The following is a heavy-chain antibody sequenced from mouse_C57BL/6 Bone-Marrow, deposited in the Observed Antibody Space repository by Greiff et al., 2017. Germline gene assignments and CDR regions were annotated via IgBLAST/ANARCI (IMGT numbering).Heavy chain of an antibody. J-gene: IGHJ1*03. Sequence: QVQLQQPGAELVKPGASVKMSCKASGYTFTSYWITWVKQRPGQGLEWIGDIYPGSGSTNFNETFKSKATLTVDTSSSTAYMQLSSLTSEDSAVYYCARPYYSNYWYFDVWGTGTTVTVSS. CDR2: IYPGSGST. V-gene: IGHV1-55*01. CDR3: ARPYYSNYWYFDV. D-gene: IGHD2-5*01. CDR1: GYTFTSYW.